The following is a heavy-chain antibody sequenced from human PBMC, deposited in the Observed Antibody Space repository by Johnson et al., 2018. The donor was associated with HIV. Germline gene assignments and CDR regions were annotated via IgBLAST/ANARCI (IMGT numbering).Heavy chain of an antibody. CDR1: GFTFDDYD. J-gene: IGHJ3*02. CDR3: ARENLGAFDI. CDR2: INWNGGNT. V-gene: IGHV3-20*04. Sequence: VQLVESGGGVERPGGSLRLSCAASGFTFDDYDMSWVRQAPGKGLEWVSGINWNGGNTGYADSMKGRFAISRDNAKNSLYLQLNSLRAEDTALYYCARENLGAFDIWGQGTTVTVSS. D-gene: IGHD1-14*01.